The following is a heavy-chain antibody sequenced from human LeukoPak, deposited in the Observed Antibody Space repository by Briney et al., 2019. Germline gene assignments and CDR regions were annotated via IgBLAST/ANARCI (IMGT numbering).Heavy chain of an antibody. CDR1: GYSISSGYY. V-gene: IGHV4-38-2*02. CDR2: IYHSGST. CDR3: ARFDPGSSEGLLY. Sequence: SETLSLTCTVSGYSISSGYYWGWIRQPPGKGLEWIGSIYHSGSTYYNPSLKSRATISVDTSKNQFSLKLSSVTAADTAVYYCARFDPGSSEGLLYWGQGTLVTVSS. J-gene: IGHJ4*02. D-gene: IGHD2-21*01.